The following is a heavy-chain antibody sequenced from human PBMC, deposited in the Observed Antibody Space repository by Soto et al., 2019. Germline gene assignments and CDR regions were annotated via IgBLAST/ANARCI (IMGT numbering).Heavy chain of an antibody. CDR2: IIPIFGTA. D-gene: IGHD2-15*01. V-gene: IGHV1-69*13. J-gene: IGHJ6*02. CDR3: ARGDEGYCSGGSCFYYYYYYGMDV. CDR1: GGTFSSYA. Sequence: SVKVSCKASGGTFSSYAISWVRQAPGQGLEWMGGIIPIFGTANYAQKFQGRVTITADESTSTAYMELSSLRSEDTAVYYCARGDEGYCSGGSCFYYYYYYGMDVWGQGTTVTVYS.